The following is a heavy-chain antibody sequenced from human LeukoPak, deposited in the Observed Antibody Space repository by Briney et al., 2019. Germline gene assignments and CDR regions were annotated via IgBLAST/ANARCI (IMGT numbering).Heavy chain of an antibody. CDR2: INPCGDNT. Sequence: ASVKVSCKASGYTFTGYYMHWVRQAPGQGLEWMGIINPCGDNTWYAQKFQGRVTMTRDMATSTDYMEVSSLRSEDTAVYYCARDNSVGDSAWWFDPWGQGTLVTVSS. V-gene: IGHV1-46*01. CDR1: GYTFTGYY. CDR3: ARDNSVGDSAWWFDP. D-gene: IGHD5-12*01. J-gene: IGHJ5*02.